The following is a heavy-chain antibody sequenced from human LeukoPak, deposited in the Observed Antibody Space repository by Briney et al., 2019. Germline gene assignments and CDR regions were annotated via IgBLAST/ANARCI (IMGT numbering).Heavy chain of an antibody. CDR3: ARYLYYDSSGSPRSRFDP. Sequence: SETLSLTCTVSGGSISSYYWSWIRQPPGKGLEWIGYIYYSGSTNYNPSLKSRVTISVDTSKNQFSLKLSSVTAADTAVYYCARYLYYDSSGSPRSRFDPWGQGTLVTVSS. J-gene: IGHJ5*02. CDR1: GGSISSYY. CDR2: IYYSGST. D-gene: IGHD3-22*01. V-gene: IGHV4-59*01.